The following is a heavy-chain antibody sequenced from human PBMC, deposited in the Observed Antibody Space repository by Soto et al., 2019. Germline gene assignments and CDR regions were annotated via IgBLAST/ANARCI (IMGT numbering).Heavy chain of an antibody. J-gene: IGHJ4*02. V-gene: IGHV3-23*01. CDR2: ISGSGGST. D-gene: IGHD6-13*01. CDR1: GFTFSSYA. Sequence: GXSLRLSCAASGFTFSSYAMSWVVQAPGKGLEWVSAISGSGGSTYYADSVKGRFTISRDNSKNTLYLQMNSLRAEDTAVYYCAKNCRIAAAGTRYFDYWGQGTLVTVSS. CDR3: AKNCRIAAAGTRYFDY.